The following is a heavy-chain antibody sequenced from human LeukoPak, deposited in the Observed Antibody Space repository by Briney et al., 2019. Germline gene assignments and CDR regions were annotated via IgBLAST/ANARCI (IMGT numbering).Heavy chain of an antibody. CDR1: GGTFSSYA. Sequence: ASVKVSCKASGGTFSSYAISWVRQAPGQGLEWMGGIISIFGTANYAQKFQGRVTITADESTSTAYMELSSLRSEDTAVYYCARSMVYGDPNYYFDYWGQGTLVTVSS. CDR3: ARSMVYGDPNYYFDY. D-gene: IGHD4-17*01. CDR2: IISIFGTA. J-gene: IGHJ4*02. V-gene: IGHV1-69*13.